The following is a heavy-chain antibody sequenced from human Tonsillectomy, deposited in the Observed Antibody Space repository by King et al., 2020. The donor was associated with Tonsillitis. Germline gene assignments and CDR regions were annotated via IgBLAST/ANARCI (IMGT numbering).Heavy chain of an antibody. CDR1: GGYISTKY. CDR3: ASYRSTIPRAFDI. Sequence: QLQESGPGLVKPSETLSLTCTVSGGYISTKYWTWIRQPPGKGLEWIGYIYNSGSTIYNPSLKSRVSISIDTSKNQFTLKLSSVTAADTAVYFCASYRSTIPRAFDIWGQGTMVSVSS. CDR2: IYNSGST. V-gene: IGHV4-59*01. J-gene: IGHJ3*02. D-gene: IGHD5/OR15-5a*01.